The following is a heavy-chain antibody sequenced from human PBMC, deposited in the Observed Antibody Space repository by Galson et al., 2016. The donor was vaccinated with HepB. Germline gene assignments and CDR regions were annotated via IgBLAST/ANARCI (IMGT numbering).Heavy chain of an antibody. CDR2: IHSDGSST. CDR1: GFTLTSYW. Sequence: SLRLSCAASGFTLTSYWIHWVRQVPGEGLVWVSRIHSDGSSTHYADSVKGRFTISRDNAKNTVYLQMNSLRVEDTAVYYCARVGVIPYYYYGMDVWGQGTMVIVSS. D-gene: IGHD3-10*01. CDR3: ARVGVIPYYYYGMDV. J-gene: IGHJ6*01. V-gene: IGHV3-74*01.